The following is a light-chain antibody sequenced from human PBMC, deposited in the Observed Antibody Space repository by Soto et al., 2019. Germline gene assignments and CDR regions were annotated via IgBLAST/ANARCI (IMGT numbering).Light chain of an antibody. CDR2: GAS. J-gene: IGKJ1*01. CDR1: QSVNTN. CDR3: QHYNNWPPWT. V-gene: IGKV3-15*01. Sequence: EIVMTQSPATLSVSPGERATLSCRASQSVNTNLAWYQQKPGQAPRLLIYGASTRATGIPARFSGSGSGTEFILTISSLQSEDFAVYYCQHYNNWPPWTFGQGTKVEIK.